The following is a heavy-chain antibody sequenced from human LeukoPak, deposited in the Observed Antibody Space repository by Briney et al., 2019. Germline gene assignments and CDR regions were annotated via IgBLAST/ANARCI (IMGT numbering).Heavy chain of an antibody. J-gene: IGHJ6*03. CDR3: ARRGSSSWYGNYYYYMDV. V-gene: IGHV3-11*01. CDR2: ISSSGSTI. D-gene: IGHD6-13*01. CDR1: GFTFSDYY. Sequence: PGGSLRLSCAAPGFTFSDYYMSWIRQAPGKGLEWVSYISSSGSTIYYADSVKGRFTISRDNAKNSLYLQMNSLRAEDTAVYYCARRGSSSWYGNYYYYMDVWGKGTTVTVSS.